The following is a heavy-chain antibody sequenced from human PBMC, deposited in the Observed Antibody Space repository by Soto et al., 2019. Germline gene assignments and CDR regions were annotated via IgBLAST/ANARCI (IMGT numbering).Heavy chain of an antibody. D-gene: IGHD3-3*01. CDR2: IYYSGST. J-gene: IGHJ4*02. Sequence: SETLSLTCTVSGGSISSYYWSWIRQPPGKGLEWIGYIYYSGSTNYNPSLKSRVTISVDTSKNQFSLKLSSVTAADTAVYYCARSPYYDFWSGLSYYFDYWGQGTLVTVSS. V-gene: IGHV4-59*01. CDR1: GGSISSYY. CDR3: ARSPYYDFWSGLSYYFDY.